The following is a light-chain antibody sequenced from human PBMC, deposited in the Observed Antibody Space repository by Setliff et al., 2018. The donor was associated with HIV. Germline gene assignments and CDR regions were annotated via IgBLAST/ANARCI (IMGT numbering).Light chain of an antibody. CDR3: CSNTGSNTFV. Sequence: SALTQPASVSGSPGQSITISCAGTSNDVGRYDLVSWYQQHPARAPKLITYQATRRPSGVSNRCSGSKSGNVASLTISGLQAEDESDYCCCSNTGSNTFVFGTGTKVTVL. CDR1: SNDVGRYDL. CDR2: QAT. V-gene: IGLV2-23*01. J-gene: IGLJ1*01.